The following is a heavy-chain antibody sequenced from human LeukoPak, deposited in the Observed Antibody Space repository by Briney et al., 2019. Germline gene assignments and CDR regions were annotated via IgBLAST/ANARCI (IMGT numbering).Heavy chain of an antibody. CDR1: GYTFTDNY. D-gene: IGHD1-14*01. V-gene: IGHV1-2*02. J-gene: IGHJ4*02. CDR3: ASTPNLNYFDY. CDR2: INPNTGGT. Sequence: ASVKVSCEASGYTFTDNYIHWLRQAPGQGLEWMGWINPNTGGTNYAQKFQGRVTMTRDTSVYTAYMELYRLTSDDTAVYYCASTPNLNYFDYWGQGTLVTVSS.